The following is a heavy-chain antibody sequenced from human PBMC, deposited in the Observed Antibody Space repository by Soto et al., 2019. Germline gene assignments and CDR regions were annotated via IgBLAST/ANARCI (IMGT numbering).Heavy chain of an antibody. CDR2: IDPSDSYT. CDR3: ARNYDFWSGYPHSCMDV. D-gene: IGHD3-3*01. Sequence: GESLKISCKGSGYSFTSYWISWVRQVPGKGLEWMGRIDPSDSYTNYSPSFQGHVTISADKSISTAYLQWSSLKASDTAMYYCARNYDFWSGYPHSCMDVWGQGTTVTVSS. V-gene: IGHV5-10-1*01. J-gene: IGHJ6*02. CDR1: GYSFTSYW.